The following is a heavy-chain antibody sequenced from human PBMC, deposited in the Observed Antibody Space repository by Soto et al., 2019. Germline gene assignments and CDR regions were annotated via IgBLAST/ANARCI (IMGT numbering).Heavy chain of an antibody. J-gene: IGHJ4*02. D-gene: IGHD6-19*01. CDR2: IYYSGST. Sequence: SETLSLTCTVSGGSISSGDYYWSWIRQPPGKGLEWIGYIYYSGSTYYNPSLKSRVTISVDTSKNQFSLKLSSVTAADTAVYSCASDSSGWYVFDYWGQGTLVTVSS. V-gene: IGHV4-30-4*01. CDR3: ASDSSGWYVFDY. CDR1: GGSISSGDYY.